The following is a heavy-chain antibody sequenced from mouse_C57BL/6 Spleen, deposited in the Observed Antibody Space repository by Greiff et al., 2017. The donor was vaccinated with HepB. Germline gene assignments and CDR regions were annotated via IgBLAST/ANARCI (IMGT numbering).Heavy chain of an antibody. Sequence: EVKLVDSGGGLVKPGGSLKLSCAASGFTFSDYGMHWVRQAPEKGLEWVAYISSGSSTIYYADTVKGRFTISRDNAKNTLFLQMTSLRSEDTAMYYCATYGSSYRFAYWGQGTLVTVSA. CDR3: ATYGSSYRFAY. CDR2: ISSGSSTI. D-gene: IGHD1-1*01. J-gene: IGHJ3*01. V-gene: IGHV5-17*01. CDR1: GFTFSDYG.